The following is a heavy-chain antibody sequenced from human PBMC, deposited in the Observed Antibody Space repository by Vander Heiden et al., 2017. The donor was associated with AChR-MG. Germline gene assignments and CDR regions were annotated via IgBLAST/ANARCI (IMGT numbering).Heavy chain of an antibody. Sequence: QVQLVQSGAEVKKPGASVKVSCKASGYTFTGYYMHWVRQAPGQGLEWMGWINPNSGGTNYAQKLQGRVTMTRDTSISTAYMELSRLRSEETAVYYCARGYCSITSCYKFRFDPWGHVTLVTVSS. V-gene: IGHV1-2*02. J-gene: IGHJ5*02. CDR2: INPNSGGT. CDR3: ARGYCSITSCYKFRFDP. D-gene: IGHD2-2*02. CDR1: GYTFTGYY.